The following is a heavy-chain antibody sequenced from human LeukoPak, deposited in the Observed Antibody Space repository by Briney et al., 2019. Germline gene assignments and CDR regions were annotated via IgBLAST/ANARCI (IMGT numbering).Heavy chain of an antibody. CDR1: GYTFTGYY. V-gene: IGHV1-2*02. CDR2: INPNSVGT. D-gene: IGHD2-2*01. CDR3: AREEVVPAAQYPSLFDP. J-gene: IGHJ5*02. Sequence: ASVKVSCKASGYTFTGYYMHWVRQAPGQGLEWMGWINPNSVGTNYAQKFQGRVTMTRDTSISTAYMELSRLRSDDTAVYYCAREEVVPAAQYPSLFDPWGQGTLVTDSS.